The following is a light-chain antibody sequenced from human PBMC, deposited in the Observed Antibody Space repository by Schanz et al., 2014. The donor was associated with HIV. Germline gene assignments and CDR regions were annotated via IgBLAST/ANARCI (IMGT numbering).Light chain of an antibody. CDR2: GVT. V-gene: IGLV2-11*01. CDR3: QSFDTSLSAVV. CDR1: SSDVGGYNY. J-gene: IGLJ2*01. Sequence: QSVLTQPPSVSGAPGQTITISCTGTSSDVGGYNYVSWYQQHPGKAPKLMIYGVTKRPSGVPDRFSGSKSGTSASLAITGLQAEDEGDYYCQSFDTSLSAVVFGGGTKLTVL.